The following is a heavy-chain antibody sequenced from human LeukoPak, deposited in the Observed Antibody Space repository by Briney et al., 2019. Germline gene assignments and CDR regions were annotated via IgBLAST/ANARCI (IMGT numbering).Heavy chain of an antibody. Sequence: SETLSLTCTVSDGAITGYYWGWIRQPPGKGLEWIGHIYYSGSTNYNPSLKSRVIISVDTSKNHFSLKLNSVTAADTAVYYCARGYSTSWTYYFDYWGQGALVTVSS. D-gene: IGHD6-13*01. V-gene: IGHV4-59*12. CDR2: IYYSGST. CDR3: ARGYSTSWTYYFDY. CDR1: DGAITGYY. J-gene: IGHJ4*02.